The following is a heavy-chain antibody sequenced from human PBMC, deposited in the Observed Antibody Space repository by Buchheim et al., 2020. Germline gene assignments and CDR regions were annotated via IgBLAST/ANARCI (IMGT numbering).Heavy chain of an antibody. CDR1: GYTFTGYY. CDR2: INPKSGGT. Sequence: QVQLVQSGAEVKKPGASVKVSCKASGYTFTGYYMHWVRQAPGQGLEWMGWINPKSGGTNYAQKFQGRVTMTRDTSISTAYMELSRLRSDDTAVYYCARVYYYDSSGPEGWDYWGQGTL. CDR3: ARVYYYDSSGPEGWDY. V-gene: IGHV1-2*02. D-gene: IGHD3-22*01. J-gene: IGHJ4*02.